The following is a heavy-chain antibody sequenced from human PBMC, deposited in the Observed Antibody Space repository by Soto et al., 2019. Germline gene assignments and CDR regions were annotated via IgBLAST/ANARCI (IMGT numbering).Heavy chain of an antibody. Sequence: GASVKVSCKVSGYTLTELSMHWVRQAPGKGLEWMGGFDPEDGEAIYAQKFQGRVTMTEDTSTDTAYMELSSLRSEDTAVYYCATDAPRLRYFDWSGFDIWGQGTMVTV. J-gene: IGHJ3*02. CDR1: GYTLTELS. D-gene: IGHD3-9*01. CDR3: ATDAPRLRYFDWSGFDI. CDR2: FDPEDGEA. V-gene: IGHV1-24*01.